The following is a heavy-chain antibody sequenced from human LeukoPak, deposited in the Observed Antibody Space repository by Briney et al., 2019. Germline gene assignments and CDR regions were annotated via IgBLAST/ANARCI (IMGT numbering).Heavy chain of an antibody. Sequence: GGSLRLSCAASGFTFDDYAMHWVWQARGKGLEWVSGISWNSGSIGYADSVKGRFTISRDNAKNSLYLQMNSLRAEDTALYYCAKDRYCTSTSCYYGFDPWGQGTLVTVSS. D-gene: IGHD2-2*01. CDR3: AKDRYCTSTSCYYGFDP. J-gene: IGHJ5*02. V-gene: IGHV3-9*01. CDR2: ISWNSGSI. CDR1: GFTFDDYA.